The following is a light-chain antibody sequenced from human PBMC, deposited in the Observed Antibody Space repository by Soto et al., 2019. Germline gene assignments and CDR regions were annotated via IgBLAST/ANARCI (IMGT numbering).Light chain of an antibody. CDR1: RSNIGAGYD. CDR2: ANS. Sequence: QSVLTQPPSGSGAPGQRVTISCTGSRSNIGAGYDVHWYQQLPGTAPKVLIYANSNRPSGVPDRFSGSKSGTSASLAITGLQAEDEADYYCQSYASSLSVVFGGGTKLTVL. V-gene: IGLV1-40*01. CDR3: QSYASSLSVV. J-gene: IGLJ2*01.